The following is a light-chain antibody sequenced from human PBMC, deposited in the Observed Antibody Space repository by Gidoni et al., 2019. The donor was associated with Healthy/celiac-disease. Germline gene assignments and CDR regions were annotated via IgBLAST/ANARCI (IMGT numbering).Light chain of an antibody. CDR3: QQRSNWPPGT. J-gene: IGKJ4*01. CDR2: DAS. Sequence: EIVLTPSPATLSLSPGERATLSCRASQSVSSYLAWYQQKPGQAPRLLIYDASNRATGIPARFSGSGSGTDFTLTISSLEPEDFAVYYCQQRSNWPPGTFGGXTKVEIK. V-gene: IGKV3-11*01. CDR1: QSVSSY.